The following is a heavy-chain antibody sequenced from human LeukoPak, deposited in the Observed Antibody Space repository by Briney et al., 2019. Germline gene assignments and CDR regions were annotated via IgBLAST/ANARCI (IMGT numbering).Heavy chain of an antibody. J-gene: IGHJ4*02. CDR1: GFTFSSYG. V-gene: IGHV3-33*01. D-gene: IGHD3-10*01. CDR3: ARLLSNTFYYGSGSHLDY. CDR2: TWYDGSNK. Sequence: PGGSLRLSCAASGFTFSSYGMHWVRQAPGKGLEWVAFTWYDGSNKYYADSVKGRFTISRDNSKSTLYLQMNSLRAEDTAVYYCARLLSNTFYYGSGSHLDYWGQGTLVTVSS.